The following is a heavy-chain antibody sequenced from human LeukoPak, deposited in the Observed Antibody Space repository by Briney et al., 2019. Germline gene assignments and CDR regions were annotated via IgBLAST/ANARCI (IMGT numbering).Heavy chain of an antibody. CDR1: GGSFSGYY. CDR2: INHSGST. Sequence: PSETLSLTCAVYGGSFSGYYWSWIRQPPGKGLEWIGEINHSGSTNYNPSLKSRVTISVDTSKNQFSLKLSSVTAADTAVYYCARLPLRGVRGYFDYWGQGTLVTVSS. J-gene: IGHJ4*02. V-gene: IGHV4-34*01. CDR3: ARLPLRGVRGYFDY. D-gene: IGHD3-10*01.